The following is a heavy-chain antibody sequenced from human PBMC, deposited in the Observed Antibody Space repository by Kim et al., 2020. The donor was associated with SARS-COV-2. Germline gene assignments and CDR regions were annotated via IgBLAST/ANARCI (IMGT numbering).Heavy chain of an antibody. CDR3: ARDRLRFWFDP. J-gene: IGHJ5*02. Sequence: SETLSLTCTVSGGSVSSGSYYWSWIRQPPGKGLEWIGYIYYSGSTNYNPSLKSRVTISVDTSKNQFSLKLSSVTAADTAVYYCARDRLRFWFDPWGQGTLVTVSS. V-gene: IGHV4-61*01. CDR2: IYYSGST. CDR1: GGSVSSGSYY. D-gene: IGHD5-12*01.